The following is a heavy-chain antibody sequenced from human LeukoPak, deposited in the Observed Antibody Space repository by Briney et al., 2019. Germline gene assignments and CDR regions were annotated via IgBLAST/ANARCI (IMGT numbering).Heavy chain of an antibody. D-gene: IGHD1-26*01. Sequence: PGGSLRLSCAASGFTFSSYGMHWVRQAPGKGLEWVAVISYDGSNKYYADSVKGRFTISRDNSKNTLYLQMNSLRAEDTAVYYCARDQVGYYLEVPYYFDYWGQGTLVTVSS. CDR1: GFTFSSYG. CDR2: ISYDGSNK. V-gene: IGHV3-30*03. CDR3: ARDQVGYYLEVPYYFDY. J-gene: IGHJ4*02.